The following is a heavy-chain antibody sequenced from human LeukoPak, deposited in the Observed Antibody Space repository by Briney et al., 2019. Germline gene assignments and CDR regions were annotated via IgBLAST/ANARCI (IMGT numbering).Heavy chain of an antibody. J-gene: IGHJ5*02. CDR1: GYSISSGYY. V-gene: IGHV4-38-2*02. CDR2: IYHSGST. CDR3: ARQGCSGGFCYSGEVPWFDP. D-gene: IGHD2-15*01. Sequence: SETLSLTCTVSGYSISSGYYWGWIRQPPGKGLEWIGSIYHSGSTYYNPSLKSRVTISVDTSKNQFSLKLSSVTAADTAVYYCARQGCSGGFCYSGEVPWFDPWGQGTLVTVSS.